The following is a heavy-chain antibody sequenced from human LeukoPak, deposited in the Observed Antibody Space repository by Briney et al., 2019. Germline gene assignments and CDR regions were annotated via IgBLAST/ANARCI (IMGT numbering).Heavy chain of an antibody. D-gene: IGHD4/OR15-4a*01. CDR1: GFTFSSYA. Sequence: GGSLRLSCAASGFTFSSYAMSWVRQAPGKGLEWVSSISGSGGGTYYADSVKGRFTISRDNSKNTLYLQMNSLRAEDTAVYYCAKSGLSRFDYWGQGTLVTASS. V-gene: IGHV3-23*01. CDR2: ISGSGGGT. J-gene: IGHJ4*02. CDR3: AKSGLSRFDY.